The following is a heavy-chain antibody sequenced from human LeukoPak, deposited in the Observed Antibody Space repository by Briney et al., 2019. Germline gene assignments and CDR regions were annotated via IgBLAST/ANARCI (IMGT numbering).Heavy chain of an antibody. D-gene: IGHD6-6*01. CDR3: ARGGGSSS. Sequence: GGSLSLSCAASGFSFSNFWMSWVRQAQGKGLEWVANIKPDGSATNYVDSVKGRFTISRDNTKNSLDLQMNSLRAEDTAVYYCARGGGSSSWGQGTLVTVSS. J-gene: IGHJ5*02. V-gene: IGHV3-7*01. CDR2: IKPDGSAT. CDR1: GFSFSNFW.